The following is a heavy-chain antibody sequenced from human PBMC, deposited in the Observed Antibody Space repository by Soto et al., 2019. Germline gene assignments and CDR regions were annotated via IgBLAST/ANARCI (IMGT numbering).Heavy chain of an antibody. J-gene: IGHJ5*02. CDR3: GFFFIFFIGSALNYPPPIKGGFLNHKNLPINLFSFIFIFVPPPNWFFFYWGESFFAPFFFIPTFSPGGGGTRGPLP. V-gene: IGHV4-59*08. Sequence: SETLSLTCTVSGGSISSYYWSWIRQPPGKGLEWIGYIYYSGSTNYNPSLKSRVTISVDTSKNQFSLKLNSVTAANTAMNWCGFFFIFFIGSALNYPPPIKGGFLNHKNLPINLFSFIFIFVPPPNWFFFYWGESFFAPFFFIPTFSPGGGGTRGPLPWG. D-gene: IGHD3-3*01. CDR1: GGSISSYY. CDR2: IYYSGST.